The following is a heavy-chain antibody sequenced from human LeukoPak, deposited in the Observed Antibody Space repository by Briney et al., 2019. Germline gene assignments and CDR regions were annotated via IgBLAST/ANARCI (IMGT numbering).Heavy chain of an antibody. CDR3: ARGDFWSGYLPNYFDY. CDR1: GFTFSSYS. V-gene: IGHV3-21*01. CDR2: ISSSSSYI. D-gene: IGHD3-3*01. J-gene: IGHJ4*02. Sequence: GRSLRLSCAASGFTFSSYSMNWVRQAPGKGLEWVSSISSSSSYIYYADSVKGRFTISRDNAKNSLYLQMNSLRAEDTAVYYCARGDFWSGYLPNYFDYWGQGTLVTVSS.